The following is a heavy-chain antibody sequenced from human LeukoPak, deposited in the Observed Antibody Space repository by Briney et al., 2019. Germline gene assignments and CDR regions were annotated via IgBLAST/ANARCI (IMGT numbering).Heavy chain of an antibody. CDR1: SGSISSSNYY. J-gene: IGHJ6*03. V-gene: IGHV4-61*02. Sequence: KPSQTLSLTCTVSSGSISSSNYYWSWIRQPAGKGLEWIGRISTIGITNYNSSLNSRVTISIDTSKNQFSLKLSSVTAADTAVYYCARDGCGGSCFHYYYYYMDVWGKGTTVTISS. CDR2: ISTIGIT. CDR3: ARDGCGGSCFHYYYYYMDV. D-gene: IGHD2-15*01.